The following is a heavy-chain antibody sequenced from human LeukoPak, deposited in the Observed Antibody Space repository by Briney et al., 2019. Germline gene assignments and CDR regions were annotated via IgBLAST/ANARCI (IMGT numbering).Heavy chain of an antibody. CDR2: ISPDGSAA. Sequence: GGSLRLSCEASGFTFSNYWMSWVRQAPGKGLEWVANISPDGSAAFYVDSVTGRVTISRDNAKNSLYLQMFSLRAEDTAVYYCARSVDYWGQGTLVTVSS. CDR1: GFTFSNYW. CDR3: ARSVDY. J-gene: IGHJ4*02. V-gene: IGHV3-7*01.